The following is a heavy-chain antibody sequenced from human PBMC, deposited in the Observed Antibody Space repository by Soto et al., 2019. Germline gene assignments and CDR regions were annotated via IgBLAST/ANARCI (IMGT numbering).Heavy chain of an antibody. Sequence: QVQLQQWGAGLVKPSETLSLTCAVYGGSFSDYYWSWIRQPPGKGLEWIGEINHSGSTNYSPSLKSRVTISVDTSKNFFSLKLTSVTAADTAVYYCARGGLVADYWGQGTLVTVSS. CDR3: ARGGLVADY. J-gene: IGHJ4*02. V-gene: IGHV4-34*01. D-gene: IGHD2-15*01. CDR1: GGSFSDYY. CDR2: INHSGST.